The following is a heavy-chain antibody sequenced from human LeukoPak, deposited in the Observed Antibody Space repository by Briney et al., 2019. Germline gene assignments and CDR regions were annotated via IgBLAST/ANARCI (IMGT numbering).Heavy chain of an antibody. J-gene: IGHJ6*03. CDR3: ARGIAARRALYYYYYYMDV. CDR1: GYTFTSYD. V-gene: IGHV1-8*01. D-gene: IGHD6-6*01. Sequence: ASVKVSCKASGYTFTSYDINWVRQATGQGLEWMGWMNPNSGNTGYAQKFQGRVTMTRNTSISTAYMELSSLRSEDTAVYYCARGIAARRALYYYYYYMDVWGKGTTVTVSS. CDR2: MNPNSGNT.